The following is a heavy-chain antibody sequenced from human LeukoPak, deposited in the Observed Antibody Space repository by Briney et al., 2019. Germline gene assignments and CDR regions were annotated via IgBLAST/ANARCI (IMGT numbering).Heavy chain of an antibody. CDR2: IYYSGST. D-gene: IGHD3-10*01. CDR3: ARDYFGSGFFDY. J-gene: IGHJ4*02. V-gene: IGHV4-59*01. Sequence: SETLSLTCTVSGVSISNYYWSWIRQPPGKGLEWIGYIYYSGSTNYNPSLQSRATVSVDPSKSQFSLRLSSVTAADTAVYYCARDYFGSGFFDYWGQGILVTVSS. CDR1: GVSISNYY.